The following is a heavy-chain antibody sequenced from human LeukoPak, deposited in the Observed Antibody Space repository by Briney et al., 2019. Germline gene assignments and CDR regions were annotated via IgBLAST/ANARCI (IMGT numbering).Heavy chain of an antibody. CDR1: GYTFTDYY. CDR2: INPNSGGS. D-gene: IGHD3-22*01. Sequence: ASVKVSCKASGYTFTDYYMHWVRQAPGQGLEWMGRINPNSGGSNYAQKFQGRVTMTTDTSTSTAYMELRSLRSDDTAVYYCARGVTYYYDSSGYYFDYWGQGTLVTVSS. J-gene: IGHJ4*02. V-gene: IGHV1-2*06. CDR3: ARGVTYYYDSSGYYFDY.